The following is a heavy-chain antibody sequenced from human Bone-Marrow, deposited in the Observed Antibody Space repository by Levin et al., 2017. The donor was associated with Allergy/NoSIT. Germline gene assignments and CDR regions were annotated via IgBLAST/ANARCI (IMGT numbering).Heavy chain of an antibody. V-gene: IGHV4-34*01. D-gene: IGHD1-1*01. CDR3: ARGGEVPSQYYFDY. J-gene: IGHJ4*02. Sequence: SQTLSLTCAVNGESFSGYLWTWIRQSPGKGLEWIGQINFNGITTYNPSLKRRVIISVDPTKRQFSLKLNFLTAADTAVYFCARGGEVPSQYYFDYWGQGTLVTVSS. CDR2: INFNGIT. CDR1: GESFSGYL.